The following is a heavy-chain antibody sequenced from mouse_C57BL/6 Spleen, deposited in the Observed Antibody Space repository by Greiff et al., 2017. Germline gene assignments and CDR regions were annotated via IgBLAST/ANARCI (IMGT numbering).Heavy chain of an antibody. J-gene: IGHJ3*01. CDR2: IDPSDSET. CDR1: GYTFTSYW. CDR3: ARDTPTLAY. D-gene: IGHD2-10*01. Sequence: QVQLQQPGAELVRPGSSVKLSCKASGYTFTSYWMHWVKQRPIQGLEWIGNIDPSDSETHYNQKFKDKATVTVDKSSSTAYMQLSSLTSEDSAVYYCARDTPTLAYWGQGTLVTVSA. V-gene: IGHV1-52*01.